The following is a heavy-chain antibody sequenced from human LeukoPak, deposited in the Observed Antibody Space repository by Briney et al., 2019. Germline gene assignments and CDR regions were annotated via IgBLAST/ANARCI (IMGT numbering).Heavy chain of an antibody. V-gene: IGHV1-46*01. CDR3: ARDQTDCSRTNCYNLHYGMDV. Sequence: ASVKVSCKASGYTFTSYYMHWVRQAPGQGLEWMGIINPSGGSTSYAQKFQGRVTMTRDASTSTVCMELSSLRSEDTAVYYCARDQTDCSRTNCYNLHYGMDVWGQGTTVTVSS. D-gene: IGHD2-2*02. J-gene: IGHJ6*02. CDR2: INPSGGST. CDR1: GYTFTSYY.